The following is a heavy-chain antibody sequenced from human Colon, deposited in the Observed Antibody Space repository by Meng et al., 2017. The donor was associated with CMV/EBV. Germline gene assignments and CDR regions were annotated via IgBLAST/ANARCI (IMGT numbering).Heavy chain of an antibody. Sequence: SCAASGFTFSSYGMHWVRQAPGKGLEWVTYIRYDSAYKYSADSVQGRFTISRDNSKNMPYLQMNSLRPEDTAMYYCAKVGDGYGDYGSIDSWGQGTMVTVSS. CDR3: AKVGDGYGDYGSIDS. J-gene: IGHJ4*02. CDR2: IRYDSAYK. CDR1: GFTFSSYG. D-gene: IGHD4-17*01. V-gene: IGHV3-30*02.